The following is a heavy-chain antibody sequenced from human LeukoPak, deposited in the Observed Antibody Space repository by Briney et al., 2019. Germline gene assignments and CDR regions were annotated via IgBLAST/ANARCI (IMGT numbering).Heavy chain of an antibody. CDR1: GYTFTSYY. J-gene: IGHJ6*03. CDR2: INPSGGST. D-gene: IGHD2-2*01. Sequence: ASVKVSCKASGYTFTSYYMHWVRQAPGQGLEWMGIINPSGGSTSYAQKFQGRVTMTRDMSTSTVYMELSSLRSEDTAVYYCARDPGYCSSTSCPRAYYYYYMDVGGKGTTVTVSS. CDR3: ARDPGYCSSTSCPRAYYYYYMDV. V-gene: IGHV1-46*01.